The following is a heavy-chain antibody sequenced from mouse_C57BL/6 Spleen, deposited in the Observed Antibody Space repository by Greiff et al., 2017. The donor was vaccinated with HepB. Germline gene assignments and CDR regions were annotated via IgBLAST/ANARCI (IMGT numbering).Heavy chain of an antibody. CDR3: ARLYYGNYEGFAY. CDR2: ISSGSSTI. CDR1: GFTFSDYG. D-gene: IGHD2-1*01. Sequence: EVKLVESGGGLVKPGGSLKLSYAASGFTFSDYGMHWVRQAPEKGLEWVAYISSGSSTIYYADTVKGRFTISRDNAKNTLFLQMTSLRSEDTAMYYCARLYYGNYEGFAYWGQGTLVTVSA. V-gene: IGHV5-17*01. J-gene: IGHJ3*01.